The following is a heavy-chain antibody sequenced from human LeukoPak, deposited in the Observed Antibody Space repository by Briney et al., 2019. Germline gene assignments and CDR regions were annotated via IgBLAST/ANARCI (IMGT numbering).Heavy chain of an antibody. V-gene: IGHV3-48*01. J-gene: IGHJ4*02. D-gene: IGHD3-22*01. CDR2: ISSSSSTI. CDR3: AKDLYVSGFYPTSLDD. CDR1: GFTFSSYS. Sequence: GGSLRLSCAASGFTFSSYSMNWVRQAPGKGLEWVSYISSSSSTIYYADSVKGRFTISRDNSKSTLSLQMDTLRSEDTAVYFCAKDLYVSGFYPTSLDDWGQGTLVTVSS.